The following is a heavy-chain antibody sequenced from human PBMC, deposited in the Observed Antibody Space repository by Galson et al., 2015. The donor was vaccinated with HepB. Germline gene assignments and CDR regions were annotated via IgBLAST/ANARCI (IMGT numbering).Heavy chain of an antibody. Sequence: LRLSCAASGFTFSSYAMSWVRQAPGKGLEWVSAISGSGGSTYYADSVKGRFTISRDNSKNTLYLQMNSLRAEDTAVYYCAKAPGPTAVAGTSRFDPWGQGTLVTVSS. CDR1: GFTFSSYA. V-gene: IGHV3-23*01. J-gene: IGHJ5*02. CDR2: ISGSGGST. CDR3: AKAPGPTAVAGTSRFDP. D-gene: IGHD6-19*01.